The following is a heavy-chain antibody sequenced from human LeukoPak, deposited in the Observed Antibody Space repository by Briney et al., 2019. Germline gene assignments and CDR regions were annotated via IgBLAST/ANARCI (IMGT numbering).Heavy chain of an antibody. J-gene: IGHJ3*02. CDR3: ASSDSSSWPTDAFDI. CDR2: INPSGGST. D-gene: IGHD6-13*01. CDR1: GYSFTSHY. Sequence: GASVKVSCKASGYSFTSHYMHWVRQAPGQGLEWMGIINPSGGSTSYAQKFQGRVTMTRDTSTSTVYMELSSLRSEDTAVYYCASSDSSSWPTDAFDIWGQGTMVTVSS. V-gene: IGHV1-46*01.